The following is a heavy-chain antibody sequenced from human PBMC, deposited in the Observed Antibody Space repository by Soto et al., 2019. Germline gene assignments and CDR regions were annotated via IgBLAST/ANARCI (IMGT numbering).Heavy chain of an antibody. CDR2: ISAYNGNT. CDR3: AREGRALYCSSTSCYDPYFDY. Sequence: GASVKVSCKASGYTFTSYGSSWVRQAPGQGLEWMGWISAYNGNTNYAQKLQGRVTMTTDTSTSTAYMELRSLRSDDTAVYYCAREGRALYCSSTSCYDPYFDYWGQGTLVTVSS. D-gene: IGHD2-2*01. CDR1: GYTFTSYG. V-gene: IGHV1-18*01. J-gene: IGHJ4*02.